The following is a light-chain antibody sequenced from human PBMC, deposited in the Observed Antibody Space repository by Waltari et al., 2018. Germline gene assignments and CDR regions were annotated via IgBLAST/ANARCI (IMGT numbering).Light chain of an antibody. CDR3: QRYGASALT. V-gene: IGKV3-20*01. J-gene: IGKJ4*01. CDR2: GAS. Sequence: EVVLTQSPGTLSLSPGERATLTCRASPTIDNNYLAWYQQKPGQPPRLLIYGASNGAAATPRRFSGSGSGTDFTLTISRLEPEDFAVYYCQRYGASALTFGGGTRVEVK. CDR1: PTIDNNY.